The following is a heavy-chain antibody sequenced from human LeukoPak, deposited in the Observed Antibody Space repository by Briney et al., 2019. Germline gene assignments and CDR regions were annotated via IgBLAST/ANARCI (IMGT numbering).Heavy chain of an antibody. J-gene: IGHJ4*02. D-gene: IGHD5-12*01. V-gene: IGHV3-74*01. CDR1: GFTFSSHW. CDR3: ARGGEGYNGPGFN. Sequence: GGSLRLSCAASGFTFSSHWMHWVRQAPGKGLVWVSRMNTDVSSINYADSVKGRFTISRDNAKNTLYPQMNSLRAEDTAVYYCARGGEGYNGPGFNWGQGTLVTVSS. CDR2: MNTDVSSI.